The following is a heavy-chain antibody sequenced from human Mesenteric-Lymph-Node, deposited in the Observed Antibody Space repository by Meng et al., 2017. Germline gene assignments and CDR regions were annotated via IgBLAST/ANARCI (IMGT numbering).Heavy chain of an antibody. CDR1: GFTFSGYW. V-gene: IGHV3-74*01. J-gene: IGHJ4*02. D-gene: IGHD3-10*01. CDR3: VRGSAADYYVSGSVLFDY. Sequence: GESLKISCAGSGFTFSGYWMHWVRQVPGKGLVWVSRIKPDGSSTAYADSVKGRFTISRDNAKNTLNLQMNSLRAEDSAVYYCVRGSAADYYVSGSVLFDYWGQGTLVTVSS. CDR2: IKPDGSST.